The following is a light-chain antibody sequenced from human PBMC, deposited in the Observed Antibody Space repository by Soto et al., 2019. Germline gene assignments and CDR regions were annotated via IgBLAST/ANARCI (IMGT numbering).Light chain of an antibody. CDR1: QGISNF. CDR3: QKYSSVIT. V-gene: IGKV1-27*01. J-gene: IGKJ5*01. Sequence: DIQMTQSPSSLSASVGDRVTITCRASQGISNFLAWYQQTPGKVPKLLISAASTLQSGVPSRFSGSGSGTDFTLTITILQPEDVATYYCQKYSSVITFGQGTRLEIK. CDR2: AAS.